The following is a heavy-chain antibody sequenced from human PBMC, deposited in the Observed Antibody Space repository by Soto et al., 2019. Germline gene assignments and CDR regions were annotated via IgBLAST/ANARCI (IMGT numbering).Heavy chain of an antibody. CDR3: ARLGYCSGGSCPKTGSPKTTYYYYYGMDV. CDR2: ISSSSSYI. J-gene: IGHJ6*02. V-gene: IGHV3-21*06. CDR1: GFTFSSYS. D-gene: IGHD2-15*01. Sequence: GGSLRLSCAASGFTFSSYSMNWVRQAPGKGLEWVSSISSSSSYIYYADSVKGRFTISRDNAKNSLYLQMNGLRAEDTAVYYCARLGYCSGGSCPKTGSPKTTYYYYYGMDVWGQGTTVTVSS.